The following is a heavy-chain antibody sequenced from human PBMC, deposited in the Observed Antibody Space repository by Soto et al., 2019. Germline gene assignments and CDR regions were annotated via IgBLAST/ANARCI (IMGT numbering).Heavy chain of an antibody. CDR1: GFSFSNGW. D-gene: IGHD2-15*01. Sequence: EVQLVESGGGLVKPGGSLRLSCAASGFSFSNGWMSWVRLAPGKGLEWVGRIRSKSDGGTTDYTAPVKGRFTISRDNSKYTLYLQMTRLNPEDTAVYYCTPDSTQPFCDGGPCSSVQTKLHDSWGQGTLVTVSS. CDR3: TPDSTQPFCDGGPCSSVQTKLHDS. V-gene: IGHV3-15*01. CDR2: IRSKSDGGTT. J-gene: IGHJ4*02.